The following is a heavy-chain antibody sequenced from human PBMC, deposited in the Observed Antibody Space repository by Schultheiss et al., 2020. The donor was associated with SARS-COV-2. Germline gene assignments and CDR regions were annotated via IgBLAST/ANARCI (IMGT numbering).Heavy chain of an antibody. D-gene: IGHD1-14*01. CDR2: ISWNSGSI. Sequence: SLKISCAASGFTFDDYGMSWVRQAPGKGLEWVSGISWNSGSIGYADSVKGRFTISRDNAKNSLYLQMNSLRAEDTAVYYCARDPIGIIWYFDLWGRGT. J-gene: IGHJ2*01. V-gene: IGHV3-9*01. CDR1: GFTFDDYG. CDR3: ARDPIGIIWYFDL.